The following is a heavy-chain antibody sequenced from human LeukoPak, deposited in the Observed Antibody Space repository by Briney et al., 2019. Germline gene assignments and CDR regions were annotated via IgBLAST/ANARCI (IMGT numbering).Heavy chain of an antibody. CDR3: AREFPDCSGGSCYSDY. D-gene: IGHD2-15*01. V-gene: IGHV1-69*04. Sequence: GASVKVSCKASGGTFSSYAISWVRQAPGQGLEWMGRIIPILGIANYAQKFQGRVTITADKSTSTAYMELSSLRSEDTAVYYCAREFPDCSGGSCYSDYWGQGTLVTVSS. CDR1: GGTFSSYA. J-gene: IGHJ4*02. CDR2: IIPILGIA.